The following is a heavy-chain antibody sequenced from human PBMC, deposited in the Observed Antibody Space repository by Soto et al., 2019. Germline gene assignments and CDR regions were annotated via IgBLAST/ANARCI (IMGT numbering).Heavy chain of an antibody. Sequence: SETLSLTCAVYGGSFSGYYWSWIRQPPGKGLEWIGEINHSGSTNYNPSLKSRVTISVDTSKNQFSLKLSSVTAADTAVYYCARGQYYDFWSGYFDPWGQGTLVTLSS. D-gene: IGHD3-3*01. J-gene: IGHJ5*02. CDR3: ARGQYYDFWSGYFDP. CDR2: INHSGST. V-gene: IGHV4-34*01. CDR1: GGSFSGYY.